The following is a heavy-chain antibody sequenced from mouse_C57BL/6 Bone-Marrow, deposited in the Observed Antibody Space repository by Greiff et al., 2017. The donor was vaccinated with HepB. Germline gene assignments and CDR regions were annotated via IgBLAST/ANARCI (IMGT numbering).Heavy chain of an antibody. CDR2: ISSSGST. J-gene: IGHJ2*01. CDR3: ARQRDSNYMYYFDY. V-gene: IGHV3-4*01. Sequence: EVKLLESGPALVKPSQTVSLTCTVTGYSITNGNHWWNWIRQVSGSKLEWIGYISSSGSTDSNPSLKSRISITRDTSKNQLFLQLNSVTTEDIATYYCARQRDSNYMYYFDYWGQGTTLTVSS. CDR1: GYSITNGNHW. D-gene: IGHD2-5*01.